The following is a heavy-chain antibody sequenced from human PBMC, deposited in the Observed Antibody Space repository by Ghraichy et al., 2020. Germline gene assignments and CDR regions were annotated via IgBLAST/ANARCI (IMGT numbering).Heavy chain of an antibody. Sequence: GGSLRLSCEASGFTFSFYAMSWVRQAPGKGLEWVSAISGSGHKTYYADSVKGRFTISRDISKNTLYLQMNSLRAEDTAVYYCSNSGSYFYTRDYWGQGSLVTVSS. J-gene: IGHJ4*02. CDR1: GFTFSFYA. CDR2: ISGSGHKT. V-gene: IGHV3-23*01. D-gene: IGHD1-26*01. CDR3: SNSGSYFYTRDY.